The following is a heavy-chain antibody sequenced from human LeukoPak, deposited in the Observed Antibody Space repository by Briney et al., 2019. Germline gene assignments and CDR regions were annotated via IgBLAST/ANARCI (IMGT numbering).Heavy chain of an antibody. V-gene: IGHV1-69*04. Sequence: GASVKVSCKASGGTFSSYAISWVRQAPGQGLEWMGRIIPILGIANYAQKFQGRVTITADKSTSTAYMELSSLRSEDTAVYYCARDDRVQGFYGDYLPYYYYGMDVWGQGTTVTVSS. CDR2: IIPILGIA. J-gene: IGHJ6*02. CDR3: ARDDRVQGFYGDYLPYYYYGMDV. D-gene: IGHD4-17*01. CDR1: GGTFSSYA.